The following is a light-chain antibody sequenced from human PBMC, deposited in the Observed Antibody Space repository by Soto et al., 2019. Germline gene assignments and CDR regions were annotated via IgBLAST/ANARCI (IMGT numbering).Light chain of an antibody. V-gene: IGKV3-20*01. CDR3: QHYGNSLWT. CDR1: QSVRSTY. J-gene: IGKJ1*01. Sequence: VLTQSPGTLSLSPGERATLSCRASQSVRSTYLAWYQQKPGQAPRLLIYDASSRATDIPDRFSGSGSGTDFTLTISSLEPEDFAVYYCQHYGNSLWTFGQGTKVTFK. CDR2: DAS.